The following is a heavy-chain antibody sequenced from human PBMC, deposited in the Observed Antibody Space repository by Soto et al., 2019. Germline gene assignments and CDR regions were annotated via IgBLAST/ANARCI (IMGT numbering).Heavy chain of an antibody. Sequence: ASVKVSCKASGYTFTSYDINWVRQATGQGGEWMGWMNPNSGNTGYAQKFQGRVIMTRNTSISTAYMEMSSLRSEDTAVYYCARGYYDYVWGSYRYSAFDYWGQGTLVTVSS. CDR1: GYTFTSYD. CDR3: ARGYYDYVWGSYRYSAFDY. V-gene: IGHV1-8*01. CDR2: MNPNSGNT. D-gene: IGHD3-16*02. J-gene: IGHJ4*02.